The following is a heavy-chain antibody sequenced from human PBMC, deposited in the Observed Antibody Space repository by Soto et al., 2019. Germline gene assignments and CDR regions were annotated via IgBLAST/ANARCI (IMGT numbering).Heavy chain of an antibody. CDR3: AKLTEESA. CDR2: VAHDGSTE. CDR1: GFRFMMYA. D-gene: IGHD3-3*01. J-gene: IGHJ5*02. V-gene: IGHV3-30*18. Sequence: QVHLVESGGGVVQHGRSLRLSCAASGFRFMMYAMRWVRQAPGKGLEWVSVVAHDGSTEYYVDSVKGRFTISRDNSKQTMYLQMNSRRPEDTAVYYCAKLTEESAWGQGTLVTVSS.